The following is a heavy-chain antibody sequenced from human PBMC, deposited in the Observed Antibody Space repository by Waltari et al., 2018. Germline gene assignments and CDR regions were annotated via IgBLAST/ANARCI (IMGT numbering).Heavy chain of an antibody. Sequence: QVQLVQSGAEVKKPGSSVKVSCKASGGTFSSYAISWVRQAPGQGLEWMGRIIPILGIANYAQKFQGRVTITADKSTSTAYMELSSLRSEDTAVYYCAREWGSPTFVYYGMDVWGQGTTVTVSS. J-gene: IGHJ6*02. CDR3: AREWGSPTFVYYGMDV. V-gene: IGHV1-69*04. D-gene: IGHD3-16*01. CDR1: GGTFSSYA. CDR2: IIPILGIA.